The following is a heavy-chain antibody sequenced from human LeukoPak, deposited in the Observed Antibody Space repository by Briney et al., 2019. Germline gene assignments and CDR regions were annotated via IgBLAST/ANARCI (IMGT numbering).Heavy chain of an antibody. Sequence: GGSLRLSCAASGFTFTNYWMTWVRQAPGKGLEWVANIKQDGSEQYYVDSVKGRFTISRDNAKNSLYLQMNSLRAEDTAVYYCARDMYDNGWSSFDYWGQGTLVTVSS. CDR2: IKQDGSEQ. V-gene: IGHV3-7*05. J-gene: IGHJ4*02. CDR3: ARDMYDNGWSSFDY. D-gene: IGHD3-10*01. CDR1: GFTFTNYW.